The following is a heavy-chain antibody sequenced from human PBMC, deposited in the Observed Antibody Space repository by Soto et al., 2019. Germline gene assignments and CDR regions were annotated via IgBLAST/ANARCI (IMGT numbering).Heavy chain of an antibody. V-gene: IGHV1-2*02. Sequence: QVQLVQSGAEVKKPGASVKVSCKASGYTFTGYYMHWVRQAPGQGLEWMGWINPNSGGTNYAQKYQGGVNLSSDNAISKAYMELSRIRSDDTAVYYCAREGMIKLGGDRVYGDYGMDVWGQGTTVTVSS. D-gene: IGHD3-16*01. CDR2: INPNSGGT. J-gene: IGHJ6*02. CDR3: AREGMIKLGGDRVYGDYGMDV. CDR1: GYTFTGYY.